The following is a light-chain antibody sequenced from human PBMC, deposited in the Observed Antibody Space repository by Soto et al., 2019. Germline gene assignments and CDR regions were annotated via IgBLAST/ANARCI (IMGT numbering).Light chain of an antibody. J-gene: IGLJ1*01. CDR1: SSNIGAGSD. CDR3: QSYDSSLSGSYV. Sequence: QSVLTQPPSVSGAPGQRVTISCTGSSSNIGAGSDVHWYQRLPGTAPKVLIYSNNNRPSGVPDRFSGSKSGTSASLAITGLQAEDEADYYCQSYDSSLSGSYVFGTGTKLTVL. CDR2: SNN. V-gene: IGLV1-40*01.